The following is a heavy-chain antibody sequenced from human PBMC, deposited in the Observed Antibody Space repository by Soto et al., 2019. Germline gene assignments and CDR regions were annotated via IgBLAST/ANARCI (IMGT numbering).Heavy chain of an antibody. CDR3: RVTGISEVDY. CDR2: SNPHSGGT. Sequence: ASVKVSCKASGYTFTGYYIHWVRQAPGQGLESMGWSNPHSGGTNSAQKFQGRVTMTRDTSISTAYMELSKLRSDDTAMYYCRVTGISEVDYWGQGTLVTVSS. J-gene: IGHJ4*02. D-gene: IGHD2-21*02. CDR1: GYTFTGYY. V-gene: IGHV1-2*02.